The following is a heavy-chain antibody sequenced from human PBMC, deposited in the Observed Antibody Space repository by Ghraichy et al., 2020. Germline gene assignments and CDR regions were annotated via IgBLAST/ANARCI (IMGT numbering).Heavy chain of an antibody. Sequence: SQTLSLTCTVSGGSISSYYWSWIRQPAGKGLEWIGRIYTSGSTNYNPSLKSRVTMSVDTSKNQFSLKLSSVTAADTAVYYCARTPILAYSSSSSWYFDLWGRGTLVTVSS. CDR1: GGSISSYY. CDR3: ARTPILAYSSSSSWYFDL. CDR2: IYTSGST. D-gene: IGHD6-6*01. J-gene: IGHJ2*01. V-gene: IGHV4-4*07.